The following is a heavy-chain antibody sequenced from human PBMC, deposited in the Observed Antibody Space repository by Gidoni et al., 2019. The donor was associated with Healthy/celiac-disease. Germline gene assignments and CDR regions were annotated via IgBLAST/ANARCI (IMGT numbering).Heavy chain of an antibody. CDR1: GFTVSSNY. J-gene: IGHJ4*02. CDR3: ARDFRMGWLQFFDY. CDR2: LYSGGST. Sequence: EVQLVESGGGLIQPGGSLRLSCAASGFTVSSNYMSWVRQAPGRGLEGVSVLYSGGSTYYADSVKGRFTISRDNSKNTLYLQMNSLRAEDTAVYYCARDFRMGWLQFFDYWGQGTLVTVSS. D-gene: IGHD5-12*01. V-gene: IGHV3-53*01.